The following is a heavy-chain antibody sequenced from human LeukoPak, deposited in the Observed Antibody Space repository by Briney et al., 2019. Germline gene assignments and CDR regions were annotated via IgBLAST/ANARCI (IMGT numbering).Heavy chain of an antibody. D-gene: IGHD1-26*01. CDR2: IYYSGST. Sequence: PSETLSLTCTVSGGSISSYYWSWIRQPPGKGLEWIGYIYYSGSTNYNPSLKSRVTISVDTSKNQFSLKLSSVTAADTAVYYCARAEYSGSYYDWFDPWGQGTLVTVSS. CDR3: ARAEYSGSYYDWFDP. V-gene: IGHV4-59*08. CDR1: GGSISSYY. J-gene: IGHJ5*02.